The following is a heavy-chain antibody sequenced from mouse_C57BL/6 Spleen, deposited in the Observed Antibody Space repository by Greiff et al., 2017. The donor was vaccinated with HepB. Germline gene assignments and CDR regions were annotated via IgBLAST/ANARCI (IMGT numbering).Heavy chain of an antibody. J-gene: IGHJ1*03. CDR1: GYTFTSYW. V-gene: IGHV1-55*01. D-gene: IGHD2-4*01. CDR2: IYPGSGST. Sequence: VQLQQPGAELVKPGASVKMSCKASGYTFTSYWITWVKQRPGQGLEWIGDIYPGSGSTNYNEKFKSKATLTVDTSSSTAYMQLSSLTSEDSAVYYCAIPYDYDGYFDVWGTGTTVTVSS. CDR3: AIPYDYDGYFDV.